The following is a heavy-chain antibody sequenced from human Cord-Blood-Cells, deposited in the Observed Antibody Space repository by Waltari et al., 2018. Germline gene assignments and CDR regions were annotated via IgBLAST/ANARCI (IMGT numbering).Heavy chain of an antibody. CDR1: TFSRCA. D-gene: IGHD3-3*01. CDR2: ISGSGGST. CDR3: AKDTARVPSVLRFLEWLIKGWDY. Sequence: TFSRCAMSWVRQAPGQGLEWVSAISGSGGSTYYADSVKGRFTISRDNSKNTLYLQMNSLRAEDTAVYYCAKDTARVPSVLRFLEWLIKGWDYWGQGTLVTVSS. V-gene: IGHV3-23*01. J-gene: IGHJ4*02.